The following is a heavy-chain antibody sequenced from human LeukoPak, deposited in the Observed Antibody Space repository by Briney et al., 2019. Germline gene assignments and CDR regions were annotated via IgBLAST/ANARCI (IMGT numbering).Heavy chain of an antibody. Sequence: SETLSLTCTVSGGSISSYYCSWIRQPAGKGLEWIGRIYTGWNTNYNPSLKSRVTMSVDTSKNQFSLKLSSVTAADTAVYYCARRVAVAGRYYFDYWGQGTLVTVSS. CDR3: ARRVAVAGRYYFDY. V-gene: IGHV4-4*07. J-gene: IGHJ4*02. CDR2: IYTGWNT. CDR1: GGSISSYY. D-gene: IGHD6-19*01.